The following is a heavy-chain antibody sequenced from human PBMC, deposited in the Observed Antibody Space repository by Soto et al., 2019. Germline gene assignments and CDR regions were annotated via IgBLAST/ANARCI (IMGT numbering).Heavy chain of an antibody. CDR1: GYTLTDLS. J-gene: IGHJ4*02. CDR2: FDPEDGET. CDR3: ATSRDVDY. D-gene: IGHD2-2*01. Sequence: ASVKFSFKFYGYTLTDLSMHWVRQAPGKGLEWMGGFDPEDGETIYAQKFQGRVTMTEDASTDTAYMELSSLRSEDTAVYYCATSRDVDYWGQGTLVTVSS. V-gene: IGHV1-24*01.